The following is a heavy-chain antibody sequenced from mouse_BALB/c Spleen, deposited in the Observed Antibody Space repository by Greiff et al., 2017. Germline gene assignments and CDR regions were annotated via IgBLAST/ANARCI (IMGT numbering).Heavy chain of an antibody. CDR3: ARWEVQDYAMDY. CDR1: GDSITSGY. V-gene: IGHV3-8*02. Sequence: EVKLMESGPSLVKPSQTLSLTCSVTGDSITSGYWNWIRKFPGNKLEYMGYISYSGSTYYNPSLKSRISITRDTSKNQYYLQLNSVTTEDTATYYCARWEVQDYAMDYWGQGTSVTVSS. CDR2: ISYSGST. D-gene: IGHD2-14*01. J-gene: IGHJ4*01.